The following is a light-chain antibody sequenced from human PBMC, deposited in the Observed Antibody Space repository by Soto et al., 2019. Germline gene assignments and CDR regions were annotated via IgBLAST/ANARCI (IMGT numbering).Light chain of an antibody. CDR2: DAS. CDR3: HQYQAYPIT. CDR1: QGIRSS. V-gene: IGKV1D-16*01. Sequence: DIHMTHSPSSLSASVGDRVTITCRASQGIRSSSAWFQQKPETAPKSLIYDASSLHSGVPSRFSAAGSGTEFTLTINSLQPEDFATYYCHQYQAYPITFGQGTRLEIK. J-gene: IGKJ5*01.